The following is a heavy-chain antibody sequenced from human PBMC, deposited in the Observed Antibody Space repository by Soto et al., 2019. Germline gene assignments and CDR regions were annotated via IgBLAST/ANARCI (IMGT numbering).Heavy chain of an antibody. CDR1: GFTFSSYW. J-gene: IGHJ4*02. V-gene: IGHV3-74*01. Sequence: GGSLRLSCAASGFTFSSYWMHWVRQAPGKGLVWVSRINSDGSSTSYADSVKGRFTISRDNAKNTLYLQMNSLRAEDTAVYYCARALTSYDFWSGYQAGYYFDYWGQGTLVTVSS. CDR2: INSDGSST. D-gene: IGHD3-3*01. CDR3: ARALTSYDFWSGYQAGYYFDY.